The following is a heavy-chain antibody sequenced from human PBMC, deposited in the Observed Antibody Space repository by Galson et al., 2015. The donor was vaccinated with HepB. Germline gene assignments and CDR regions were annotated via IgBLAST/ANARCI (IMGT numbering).Heavy chain of an antibody. Sequence: SLRLSCAASGFTFSSYAMSWVRQAPGKGLEWVSAISGSGGSTYYADSVKGRFTISRDNSKNTLYLQMNSLRAEDTAVCYCAKDRGYSSSSPFDYWGQGTLVTVSS. J-gene: IGHJ4*02. CDR3: AKDRGYSSSSPFDY. CDR2: ISGSGGST. CDR1: GFTFSSYA. V-gene: IGHV3-23*01. D-gene: IGHD6-6*01.